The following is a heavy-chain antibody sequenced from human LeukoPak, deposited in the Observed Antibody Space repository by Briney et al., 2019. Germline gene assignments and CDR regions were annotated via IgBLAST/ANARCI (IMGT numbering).Heavy chain of an antibody. D-gene: IGHD3-10*01. V-gene: IGHV3-23*01. CDR2: ISGSGGST. J-gene: IGHJ4*02. CDR1: GFTFSSYA. Sequence: GGSLRLPCAASGFTFSSYAMSWVRQAPGKGLEWVSAISGSGGSTYYADSVKGRFTISRDNSKNTLYLQMNSLRAEDTAVYYCAKHRQITMVRGVPFDYWGQGTLVTVSS. CDR3: AKHRQITMVRGVPFDY.